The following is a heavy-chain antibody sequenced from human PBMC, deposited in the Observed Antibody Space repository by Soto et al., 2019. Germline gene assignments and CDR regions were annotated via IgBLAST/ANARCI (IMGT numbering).Heavy chain of an antibody. Sequence: QVTLKESGPVVVKPTETLTLTCTVSGFSLSNTRMGVRWIRQPPGEALEWLAPIFWNDEKSYSTSLKSRLTISKDTSKSQVVLTMTNMDPVDTATYYCARILTYYERDGYYFEYDYWGQGTLVTVSS. V-gene: IGHV2-26*01. J-gene: IGHJ4*02. D-gene: IGHD3-9*01. CDR2: IFWNDEK. CDR1: GFSLSNTRMG. CDR3: ARILTYYERDGYYFEYDY.